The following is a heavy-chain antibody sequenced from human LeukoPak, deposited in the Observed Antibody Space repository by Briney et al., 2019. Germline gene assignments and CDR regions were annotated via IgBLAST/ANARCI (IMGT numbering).Heavy chain of an antibody. Sequence: PGGSLRLSCAASGFAFSDYYMSWIRQAPGKGLEWVSYISSSSSYTNYADSVKGRFTISRDNAKNSLYLQMNSLGAEDTAVYYCARGSMVRGVYVDYFDYWGQGTLVTVSS. J-gene: IGHJ4*02. V-gene: IGHV3-11*06. CDR2: ISSSSSYT. CDR1: GFAFSDYY. D-gene: IGHD3-10*01. CDR3: ARGSMVRGVYVDYFDY.